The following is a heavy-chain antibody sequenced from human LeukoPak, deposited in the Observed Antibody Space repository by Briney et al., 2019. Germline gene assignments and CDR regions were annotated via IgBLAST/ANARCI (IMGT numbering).Heavy chain of an antibody. D-gene: IGHD3-22*01. V-gene: IGHV1-18*01. CDR3: ARSPVKGDSSDYSY. CDR1: GYTSTSYG. J-gene: IGHJ4*02. CDR2: ISAYNGNT. Sequence: ASVKVSCKASGYTSTSYGISWVRQAPGQGLEWIGWISAYNGNTNYAQKLQGRVTMTTDTSTSTAYMELRSLRSDDTAVYYCARSPVKGDSSDYSYWGQGTLVTVSS.